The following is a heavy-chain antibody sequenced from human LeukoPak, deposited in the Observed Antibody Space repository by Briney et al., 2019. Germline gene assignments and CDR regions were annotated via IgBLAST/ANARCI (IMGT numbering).Heavy chain of an antibody. J-gene: IGHJ4*02. Sequence: PGGSLRLSCAASGFRVSIKYMSWVRQAPGKGLEWVSVIYSGGDTYYADSVKGRFTSSRDNSKNTLYLQMSSLRAEDTAVYYCAAAEGNYYFDYWGRGTLVTVSS. V-gene: IGHV3-53*01. CDR1: GFRVSIKY. CDR3: AAAEGNYYFDY. CDR2: IYSGGDT. D-gene: IGHD1-7*01.